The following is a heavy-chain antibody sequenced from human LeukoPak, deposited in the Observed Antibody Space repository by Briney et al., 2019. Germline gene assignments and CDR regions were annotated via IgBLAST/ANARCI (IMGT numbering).Heavy chain of an antibody. CDR2: IWYDGSNK. D-gene: IGHD3-3*01. CDR3: ASLYYDFWSGYYPYAMDV. Sequence: GALRLSCAASGFTFSSYGMHWVRQAPGKGLEWVAVIWYDGSNKYYADSVKGRFTISRDNSKNTLYLQMNSLRAEDTAVYYCASLYYDFWSGYYPYAMDVWGQGTTVTVSS. V-gene: IGHV3-33*08. J-gene: IGHJ6*02. CDR1: GFTFSSYG.